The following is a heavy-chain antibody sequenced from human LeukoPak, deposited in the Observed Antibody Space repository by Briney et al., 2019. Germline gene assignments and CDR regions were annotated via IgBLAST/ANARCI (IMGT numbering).Heavy chain of an antibody. CDR3: ATDSYVSGSYYRLFY. CDR1: GFTFGTYW. V-gene: IGHV3-74*01. J-gene: IGHJ4*02. D-gene: IGHD3-10*01. Sequence: RSLRLSCGASGFTFGTYWMHWVRQAPGKGLVWVSGINSDGGTTTYADSVKGRFTISRDNAKNTLYLQMNNLRAEDTAIYYCATDSYVSGSYYRLFYWGQGTLVTVSS. CDR2: INSDGGTT.